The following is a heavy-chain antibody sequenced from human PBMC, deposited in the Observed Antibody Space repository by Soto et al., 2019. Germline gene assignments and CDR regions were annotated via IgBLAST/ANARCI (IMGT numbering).Heavy chain of an antibody. J-gene: IGHJ4*02. D-gene: IGHD1-26*01. V-gene: IGHV4-34*01. Sequence: SETLSLTCAVYGGSFSGYYWSWIRQPPGKGLEWIGEINHSGSTNYNPSLKSRVTISVDTSKNQFSLKLSSVTAADTAVYYCAPYSGSYYVDYWGQGTLVTVSS. CDR1: GGSFSGYY. CDR3: APYSGSYYVDY. CDR2: INHSGST.